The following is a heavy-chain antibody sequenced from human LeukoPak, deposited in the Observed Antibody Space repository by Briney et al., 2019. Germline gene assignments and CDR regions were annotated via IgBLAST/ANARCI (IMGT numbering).Heavy chain of an antibody. CDR3: TVRRVLYDY. J-gene: IGHJ4*02. D-gene: IGHD3-10*02. Sequence: PGGSLRLSCAASGFTFSNAWMSWVRQAPGKGREWVGRIKSKTDGGTTDYAAPVKGRFTISRDDSKNTLYLQMSSLKTEGTAVYCCTVRRVLYDYWGQGTLVTVSS. CDR2: IKSKTDGGTT. V-gene: IGHV3-15*01. CDR1: GFTFSNAW.